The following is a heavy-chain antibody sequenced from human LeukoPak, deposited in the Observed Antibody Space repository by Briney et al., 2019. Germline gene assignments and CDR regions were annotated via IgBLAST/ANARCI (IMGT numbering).Heavy chain of an antibody. Sequence: PSETLSLTCTVSGGSISSYYWSWIRQPPGKGLEWIAYIYYSGSTKYNPSLKSRVTISVDTSKNQFSLRLTSVTAADTAMYYCARHGLYQDYGYWGQGTLVTVSS. V-gene: IGHV4-59*08. D-gene: IGHD3-16*01. CDR1: GGSISSYY. J-gene: IGHJ4*02. CDR2: IYYSGST. CDR3: ARHGLYQDYGY.